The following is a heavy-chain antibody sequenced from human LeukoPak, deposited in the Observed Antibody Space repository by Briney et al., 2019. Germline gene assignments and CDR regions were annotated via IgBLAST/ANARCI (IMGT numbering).Heavy chain of an antibody. CDR2: ISSTGTYL. D-gene: IGHD2-21*01. Sequence: GGSLRLSCAASGFTFTAYNMNWVRQAPGKGLEWVSSISSTGTYLYYADSVKGRFTISRDKNSLYLRMNSLRVEDTAVYYCARNSLIAENCGYYYFSYMDVWGKGTTVTVSS. V-gene: IGHV3-21*06. CDR1: GFTFTAYN. CDR3: ARNSLIAENCGYYYFSYMDV. J-gene: IGHJ6*03.